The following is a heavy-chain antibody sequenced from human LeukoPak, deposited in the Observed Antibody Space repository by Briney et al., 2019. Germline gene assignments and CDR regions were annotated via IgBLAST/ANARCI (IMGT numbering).Heavy chain of an antibody. V-gene: IGHV3-7*01. CDR3: ARGGSWFAP. CDR1: GFTFSVYW. CDR2: TKEDGSEK. J-gene: IGHJ5*02. D-gene: IGHD3-10*01. Sequence: GGSLRLSCVASGFTFSVYWMSWVRQAPGKGLEWVANTKEDGSEKYYVDSVKGRFTISRDNAKNSLYLQMSSLRAEDTAVYYCARGGSWFAPWGQATLVTVSS.